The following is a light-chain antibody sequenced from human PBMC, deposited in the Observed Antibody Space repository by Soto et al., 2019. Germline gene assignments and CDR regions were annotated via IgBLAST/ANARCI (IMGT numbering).Light chain of an antibody. V-gene: IGLV1-40*01. CDR2: ADN. Sequence: QSVLTQTPSVSGSPGQKITLSCTWSSSNIGAGYDVHWYQQVPGAAPRLLIYADNNRPSGVPDRFSASESGTSASLAITEIHGEDEVNYYCHSYDTPVSGVIFVAGTTLHVL. J-gene: IGLJ2*01. CDR3: HSYDTPVSGVI. CDR1: SSNIGAGYD.